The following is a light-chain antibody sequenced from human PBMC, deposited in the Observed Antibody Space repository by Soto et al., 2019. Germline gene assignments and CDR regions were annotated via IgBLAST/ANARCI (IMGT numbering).Light chain of an antibody. CDR3: VLYMGTGISV. V-gene: IGLV8-61*01. J-gene: IGLJ3*02. CDR2: STN. CDR1: SGSVSTSYY. Sequence: QTVVTQEPSFSVSPGRTVTLTCGLSSGSVSTSYYPSWYQLTPGQAPRTLIYSTNTRSSGVPNRFSGSILENKAALTITGAQADDESDYYCVLYMGTGISVFGGGTKHRP.